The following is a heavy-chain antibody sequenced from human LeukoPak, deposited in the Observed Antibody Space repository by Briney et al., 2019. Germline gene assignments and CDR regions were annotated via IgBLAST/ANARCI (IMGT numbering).Heavy chain of an antibody. CDR3: ARGQEYYDSSGYPVDAFDI. D-gene: IGHD3-22*01. V-gene: IGHV4-39*06. CDR2: IYYSGST. Sequence: PSETLSLTCTVSGGSISSSSYYWGWIRQPPGKGLEWIGSIYYSGSTYYNPSLKSRVTISVDTSKNQFTLKLSSVTAADTAVYYCARGQEYYDSSGYPVDAFDIWGQGTMVTVSS. CDR1: GGSISSSSYY. J-gene: IGHJ3*02.